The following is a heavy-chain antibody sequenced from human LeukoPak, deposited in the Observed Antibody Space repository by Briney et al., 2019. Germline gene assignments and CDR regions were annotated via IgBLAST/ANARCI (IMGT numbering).Heavy chain of an antibody. CDR1: GGSISSYY. V-gene: IGHV3-21*01. CDR3: ARGSYSGDY. CDR2: ISSTSSYI. Sequence: PSETLSLTCTVSGGSISSYYWSWIRQPPGKGLEWVSSISSTSSYIYYADSVKGRFTISRDNAKNSLYLQMNSLRAEDTAVYYCARGSYSGDYWGQGTLVTVSS. J-gene: IGHJ4*02. D-gene: IGHD2-21*01.